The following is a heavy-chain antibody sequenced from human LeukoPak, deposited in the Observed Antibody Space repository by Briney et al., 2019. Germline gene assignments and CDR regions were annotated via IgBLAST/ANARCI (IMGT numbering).Heavy chain of an antibody. J-gene: IGHJ5*02. CDR2: IKQDGSEK. CDR3: AREYLSSSWYGENWFDP. Sequence: GGSLRLSCAASGFTFSSYWMSWVRQAPGKGLEWVANIKQDGSEKYYVDSVKGRFTISRGNAKNSLYLQMNSLRAEDTAVYYCAREYLSSSWYGENWFDPWGQGTLVTVSS. D-gene: IGHD6-13*01. CDR1: GFTFSSYW. V-gene: IGHV3-7*01.